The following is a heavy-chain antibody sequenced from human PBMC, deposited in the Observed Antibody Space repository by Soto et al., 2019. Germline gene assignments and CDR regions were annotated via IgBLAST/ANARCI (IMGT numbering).Heavy chain of an antibody. Sequence: ASVKVSCKVSGYTLTELSMHWVRQAPGKGLEWMGGFDPEDGETIYAQKFKGRVTMTEDTSTDTAYMELSSLRSEYTAVYYCATCFDPITIFGVVRNYYYGMDVLWQGTTVTV. D-gene: IGHD3-3*01. V-gene: IGHV1-24*01. CDR3: ATCFDPITIFGVVRNYYYGMDV. CDR1: GYTLTELS. CDR2: FDPEDGET. J-gene: IGHJ6*01.